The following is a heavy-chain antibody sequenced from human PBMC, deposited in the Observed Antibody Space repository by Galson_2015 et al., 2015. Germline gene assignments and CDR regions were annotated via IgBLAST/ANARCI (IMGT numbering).Heavy chain of an antibody. CDR1: GFTFSSYA. V-gene: IGHV3-23*01. J-gene: IGHJ4*02. CDR2: ISGSGGST. Sequence: SLRLSCAASGFTFSSYAMSWVRQAPGKGLEWVSAISGSGGSTYYADSVKGRFTISRDNSKNTLYLQMNSLRAEDTAVYYCAKVSGGSGLAFDYWGQGTLVTVSS. CDR3: AKVSGGSGLAFDY. D-gene: IGHD6-19*01.